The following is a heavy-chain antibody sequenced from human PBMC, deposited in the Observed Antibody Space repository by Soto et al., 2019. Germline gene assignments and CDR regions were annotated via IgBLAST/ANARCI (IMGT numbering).Heavy chain of an antibody. D-gene: IGHD4-17*01. V-gene: IGHV4-39*07. J-gene: IGHJ4*02. CDR3: ARTTAVPNSLRSRYFFDY. Sequence: SETLSVTCIVSGGSISSSSYYWGWIRQPPGKGLEWIGSIYYSGSTYYNPSLKSRVTISVDTSKNQFSLRLSSVTTADTALYYCARTTAVPNSLRSRYFFDYWGQGTLVTVSS. CDR1: GGSISSSSYY. CDR2: IYYSGST.